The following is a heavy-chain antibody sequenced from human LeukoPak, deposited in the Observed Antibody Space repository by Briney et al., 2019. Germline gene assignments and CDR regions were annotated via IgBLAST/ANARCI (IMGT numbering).Heavy chain of an antibody. CDR3: ARYSYCGGDCYTFDY. CDR2: INPNSGGT. CDR1: AYTFTGYY. V-gene: IGHV1-2*02. D-gene: IGHD2-21*02. Sequence: ASVKVSCKTSAYTFTGYYVHWVRQAPGQGPEWMGWINPNSGGTNYEQKFQGRVTMTRDTSISTAYMELSGLRSDDTAVYYCARYSYCGGDCYTFDYWGQGTLVTVSS. J-gene: IGHJ4*02.